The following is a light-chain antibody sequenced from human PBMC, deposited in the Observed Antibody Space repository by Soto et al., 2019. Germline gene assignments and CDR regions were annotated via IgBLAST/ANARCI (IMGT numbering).Light chain of an antibody. V-gene: IGKV3-15*01. Sequence: EIGLTQSPATPSFSPGERATLPCQASQSVSTTVAWYHQKPGQAPRLLVYGASTRATGIPARFSGSGAGTDFTLTITSLQSEDFGVYFCQQYKDWPTTFGQGTKVDIK. CDR2: GAS. CDR3: QQYKDWPTT. J-gene: IGKJ1*01. CDR1: QSVSTT.